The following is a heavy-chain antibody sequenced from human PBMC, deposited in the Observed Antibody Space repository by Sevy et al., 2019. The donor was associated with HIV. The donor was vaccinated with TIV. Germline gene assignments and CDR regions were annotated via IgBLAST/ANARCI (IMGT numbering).Heavy chain of an antibody. CDR1: GFTFSNFG. D-gene: IGHD2-2*01. CDR3: AKGDTSTRYYYYGMDV. V-gene: IGHV3-23*01. Sequence: GGSLRLSCAASGFTFSNFGMSWVRQAPGKGLEWVSTISGSGGTTYYADSVKGRFTISRDNSKKMLYLQMNRLIAEDTALYYCAKGDTSTRYYYYGMDVWGQGTAVTVSS. CDR2: ISGSGGTT. J-gene: IGHJ6*02.